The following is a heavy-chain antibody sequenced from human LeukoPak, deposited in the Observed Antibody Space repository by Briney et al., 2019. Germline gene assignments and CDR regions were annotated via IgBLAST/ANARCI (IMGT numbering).Heavy chain of an antibody. J-gene: IGHJ6*03. V-gene: IGHV1-69*05. CDR2: IVPIFGTA. D-gene: IGHD3-16*01. Sequence: SVKVSCKASGGTFSSYAISWVRQAPGQGLEWMGGIVPIFGTANYAQKFQGRVTITTDESTSTAYMELSSLRSEDTAVYYCASLLGGDYYYMDVWGKGTTVTVSS. CDR3: ASLLGGDYYYMDV. CDR1: GGTFSSYA.